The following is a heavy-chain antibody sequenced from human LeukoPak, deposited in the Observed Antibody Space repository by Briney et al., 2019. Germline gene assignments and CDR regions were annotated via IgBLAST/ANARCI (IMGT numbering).Heavy chain of an antibody. CDR2: ISYDGSNK. CDR3: ASSSVAGRYYYYYYGMDV. J-gene: IGHJ6*02. D-gene: IGHD6-19*01. V-gene: IGHV3-30-3*01. CDR1: GFTFSSYA. Sequence: GGSLRLSCAASGFTFSSYAMHWVRQAPGKGLEWVAVISYDGSNKYYADSVKGRFTISRDNSKNTLYLQMNSLRAEDTAVYYCASSSVAGRYYYYYYGMDVWGQGTTVTVSS.